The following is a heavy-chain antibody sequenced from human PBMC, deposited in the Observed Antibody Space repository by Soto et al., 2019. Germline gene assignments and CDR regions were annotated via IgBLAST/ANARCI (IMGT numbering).Heavy chain of an antibody. V-gene: IGHV3-15*01. CDR3: TTAPTVTAVTY. CDR1: GFPFKNAW. CDR2: IKSTPDGGTA. D-gene: IGHD2-21*02. Sequence: EVTLVESGGGLAEPWGSRRLSCAASGFPFKNAWMSWVRQAPGKGLEWVGQIKSTPDGGTADYAAPVQGRFTISRGDSTSTVYLLMNSLTTEDSAVYFCTTAPTVTAVTYWGEGTLVTGSS. J-gene: IGHJ4*02.